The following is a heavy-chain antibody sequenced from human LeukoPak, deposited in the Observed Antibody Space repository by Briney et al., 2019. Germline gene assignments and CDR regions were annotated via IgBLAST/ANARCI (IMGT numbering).Heavy chain of an antibody. CDR2: IQYDGSKK. CDR1: GFTFSSNG. V-gene: IGHV3-30*02. D-gene: IGHD5-24*01. Sequence: SGGSLRLSCVASGFTFSSNGMHWVRQAPGKGLEWVTFIQYDGSKKYYADAVKGRFTISRDNSKNTFYLSMNILRAEDTATYYCARDLGWLQLCFGGQGTLVTVSS. CDR3: ARDLGWLQLCF. J-gene: IGHJ4*02.